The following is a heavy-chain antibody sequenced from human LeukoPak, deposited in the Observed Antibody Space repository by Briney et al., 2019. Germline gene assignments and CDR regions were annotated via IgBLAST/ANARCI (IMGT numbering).Heavy chain of an antibody. V-gene: IGHV5-51*01. CDR1: GYSFTSYW. CDR2: IYPGDSDT. J-gene: IGHJ4*02. CDR3: AAVPRAVAGSFDY. D-gene: IGHD6-19*01. Sequence: GESLKISCKGSGYSFTSYWIGWVRQMPGKGLEWMGTIYPGDSDTRYSPSFQGQVTISADKSISTAYLQWSSLKASDTAMYYCAAVPRAVAGSFDYWGQGTLVTVSS.